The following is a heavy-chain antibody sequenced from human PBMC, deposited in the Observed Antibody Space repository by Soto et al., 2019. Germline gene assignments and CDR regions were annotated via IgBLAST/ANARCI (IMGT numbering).Heavy chain of an antibody. J-gene: IGHJ4*02. V-gene: IGHV1-18*01. D-gene: IGHD2-2*01. Sequence: QVQLGQSGAEVKKPGASVKVSCKGPGYNFIKYGINWVRQAPGQGLEWSGWISPYSGYTHSAQKFQGRLTLTTDTAATTAYMELRSLRSADTALYYCTREAIVVIPAAQPSHFDSWGQGTLVTVSS. CDR1: GYNFIKYG. CDR3: TREAIVVIPAAQPSHFDS. CDR2: ISPYSGYT.